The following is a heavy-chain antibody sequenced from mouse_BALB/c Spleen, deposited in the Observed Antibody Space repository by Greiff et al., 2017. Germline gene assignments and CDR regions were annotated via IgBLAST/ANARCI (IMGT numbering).Heavy chain of an antibody. CDR3: APIVWPPTRGFAY. J-gene: IGHJ3*01. D-gene: IGHD2-10*02. Sequence: EVMLVESGPGLVKPSQSLSLTCTVTGYSITSDYAWNWIRQFPGNKLEWMGYISYSGSTSYNPSLKSRISITRDTSKNQFFLQLNSVTTEDTATYYCAPIVWPPTRGFAYWGQGTLVTVSA. CDR1: GYSITSDYA. CDR2: ISYSGST. V-gene: IGHV3-2*02.